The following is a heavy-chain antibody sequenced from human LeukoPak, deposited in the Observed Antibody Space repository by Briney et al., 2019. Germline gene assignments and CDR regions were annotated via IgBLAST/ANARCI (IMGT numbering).Heavy chain of an antibody. J-gene: IGHJ4*02. Sequence: SVRLSSNASGGTFTIFDIKWVRQAPGKGLEWMGGIIPVSNTPQCAQRFQSRVSITADESTSTTYMELSSLRSEDTAVYYCAIFQRTYGDNDNDFWGQGTLVTVSS. D-gene: IGHD4-17*01. CDR3: AIFQRTYGDNDNDF. V-gene: IGHV1-69*01. CDR1: GGTFTIFD. CDR2: IIPVSNTP.